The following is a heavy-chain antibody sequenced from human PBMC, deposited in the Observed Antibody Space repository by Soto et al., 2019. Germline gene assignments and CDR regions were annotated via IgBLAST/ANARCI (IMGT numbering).Heavy chain of an antibody. V-gene: IGHV4-34*01. CDR2: INHSGST. J-gene: IGHJ6*02. CDR1: GGSFSGYY. Sequence: PSETLSLTGAVYGGSFSGYYWSWIRQPPGKGLEWIGEINHSGSTNYNPSLKSRVTISVDTSKNQFSLKLSSVTAADTAVYYCARGFRYCSGGSCYYYYYGMDVWGQGTTVTVSS. CDR3: ARGFRYCSGGSCYYYYYGMDV. D-gene: IGHD2-15*01.